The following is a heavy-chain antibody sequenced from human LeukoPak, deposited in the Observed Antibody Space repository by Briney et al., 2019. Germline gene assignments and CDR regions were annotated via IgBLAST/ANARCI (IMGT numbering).Heavy chain of an antibody. CDR3: AREDTSRGGFDY. CDR2: IWYDGSNK. J-gene: IGHJ4*02. CDR1: GFTFSSYG. Sequence: GRSLRLSCAASGFTFSSYGMHWVRQAPGKGLEWVAVIWYDGSNKYYADSVKGRFTISRDNSKNTLYLQMNSLRAEDTAVYYCAREDTSRGGFDYWGQGTLVTVSS. V-gene: IGHV3-33*01. D-gene: IGHD2-2*01.